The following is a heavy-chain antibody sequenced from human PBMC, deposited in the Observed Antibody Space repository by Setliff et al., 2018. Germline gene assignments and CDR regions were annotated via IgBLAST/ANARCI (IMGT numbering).Heavy chain of an antibody. Sequence: TLSLTCTVSGDSISSRRNYWGWFRQPAGKELEWIGQIYISWSTNYNPSLKSRVTISLDTSKNQFSLSLTSVTAEDTAVYYCARMSGFQYIDVWDKGTTVTVSS. CDR2: IYISWST. CDR1: GDSISSRRNY. J-gene: IGHJ6*03. CDR3: ARMSGFQYIDV. D-gene: IGHD3-3*01. V-gene: IGHV4-61*09.